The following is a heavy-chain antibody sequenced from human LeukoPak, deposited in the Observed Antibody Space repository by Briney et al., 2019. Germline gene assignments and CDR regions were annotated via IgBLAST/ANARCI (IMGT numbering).Heavy chain of an antibody. CDR1: GGTFSSYA. D-gene: IGHD6-13*01. V-gene: IGHV1-2*02. CDR2: INPNSGGT. J-gene: IGHJ4*02. Sequence: ASVKVSCKAPGGTFSSYAISWVRQAPGQGLEWMGWINPNSGGTNYAQKFQGRVTMTSDTSISTAYMELSRLRSDDTAVYFCARGGYSSSWYTDKHFDYWGQGTLVTVSS. CDR3: ARGGYSSSWYTDKHFDY.